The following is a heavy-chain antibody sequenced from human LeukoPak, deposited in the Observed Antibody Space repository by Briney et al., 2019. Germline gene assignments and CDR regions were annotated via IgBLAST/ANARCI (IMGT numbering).Heavy chain of an antibody. CDR1: GFTFDDYA. V-gene: IGHV3-9*01. CDR2: ISWNSGSI. CDR3: ASKGTSSMYYYDSSGFDY. J-gene: IGHJ4*02. D-gene: IGHD3-22*01. Sequence: GGSLRLSCAASGFTFDDYAMHWVRQAPGKGLEWVSGISWNSGSIGYADSVKGRFTISRDNAKNSLYLQMNSLRAEDTAVYYCASKGTSSMYYYDSSGFDYWGQGTLVTVSS.